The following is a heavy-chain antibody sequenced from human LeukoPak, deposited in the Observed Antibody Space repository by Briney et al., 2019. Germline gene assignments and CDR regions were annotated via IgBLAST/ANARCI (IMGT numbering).Heavy chain of an antibody. Sequence: GESLKISCKGSGYSFTSYWIGWVRQMPGKGLGWIGTIYPDDSHTRYSPSFQGQVTISADNSISTAYLQWSSLKASDTAMYYCARVRPFLGYCSSTSCYGRWYYFDYWGQGTLVTVSS. V-gene: IGHV5-51*01. J-gene: IGHJ4*02. CDR1: GYSFTSYW. D-gene: IGHD2-2*01. CDR2: IYPDDSHT. CDR3: ARVRPFLGYCSSTSCYGRWYYFDY.